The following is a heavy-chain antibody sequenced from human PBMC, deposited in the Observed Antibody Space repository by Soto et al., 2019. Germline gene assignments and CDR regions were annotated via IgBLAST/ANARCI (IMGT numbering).Heavy chain of an antibody. Sequence: SETLSLTCTVSGGSISSSSYYWGWIRQPLGKGLEWIGSIYYSGSTYYNPSLKSRVTISVDTSKNQFSLKLSSVTAADTAVYYCARQRYYGSGAGYMDVWGKGTTVTVSS. J-gene: IGHJ6*03. CDR3: ARQRYYGSGAGYMDV. CDR1: GGSISSSSYY. CDR2: IYYSGST. V-gene: IGHV4-39*01. D-gene: IGHD3-10*01.